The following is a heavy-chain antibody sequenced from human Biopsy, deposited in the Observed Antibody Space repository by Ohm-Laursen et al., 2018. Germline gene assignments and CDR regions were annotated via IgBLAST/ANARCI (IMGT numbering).Heavy chain of an antibody. D-gene: IGHD3-16*01. CDR1: GGSLSGYY. J-gene: IGHJ6*02. CDR2: INHRGST. CDR3: ARAVDYYDPYYYYGLDV. Sequence: SDTLSLTCAVYGGSLSGYYWSWIRQPPGKGLQWIGGINHRGSTNYNPSLKSRVTISVDTSKTQFSLKLRSVTAADTAVYYCARAVDYYDPYYYYGLDVWGQGTTVTVSS. V-gene: IGHV4-34*01.